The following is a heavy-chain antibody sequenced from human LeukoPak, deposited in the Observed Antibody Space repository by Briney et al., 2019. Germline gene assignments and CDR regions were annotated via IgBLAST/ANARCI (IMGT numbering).Heavy chain of an antibody. V-gene: IGHV4-34*01. CDR1: GGSFSGYY. J-gene: IGHJ4*02. D-gene: IGHD1-26*01. CDR2: INHSGST. CDR3: ARGVVGATRFDY. Sequence: SETLSLTCAVYGGSFSGYYWSWIRQPPGKGLEWIGKINHSGSTNYNPSLKSRVTISVDTSKNQFSLKLSSVTAADTAVYYCARGVVGATRFDYWGQGTLVTVSS.